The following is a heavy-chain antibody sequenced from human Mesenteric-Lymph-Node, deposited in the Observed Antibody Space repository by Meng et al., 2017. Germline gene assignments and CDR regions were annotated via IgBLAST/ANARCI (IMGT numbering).Heavy chain of an antibody. D-gene: IGHD1-1*01. V-gene: IGHV1-2*06. CDR3: ARLSREANASCDY. J-gene: IGHJ4*02. Sequence: QVHLVQSGAAVKKPGASVKVSCKASGYTFIDYFMHWVRQAPGQGLEWMGQINPYSGGTKYSQKFQGRVSMTRDTSITTAYMELSGLRSDDTAVYYCARLSREANASCDYWGQGTLVTVFS. CDR1: GYTFIDYF. CDR2: INPYSGGT.